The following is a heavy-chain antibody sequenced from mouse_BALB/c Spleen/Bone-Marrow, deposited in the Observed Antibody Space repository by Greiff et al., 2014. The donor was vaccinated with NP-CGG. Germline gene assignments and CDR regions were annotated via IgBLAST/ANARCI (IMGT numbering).Heavy chain of an antibody. V-gene: IGHV1-80*01. CDR3: ARGGISVDY. J-gene: IGHJ2*01. Sequence: VQLQQSGAELVRPGSSVKISCESSGYVFSTYWINWVKQRPGQGLEWIGQIYPGDGDTDYNGKFKDKATPTADKSSNTAYMQLSSLTSEDSAVYFCARGGISVDYWGQGTTLTVSS. CDR2: IYPGDGDT. CDR1: GYVFSTYW.